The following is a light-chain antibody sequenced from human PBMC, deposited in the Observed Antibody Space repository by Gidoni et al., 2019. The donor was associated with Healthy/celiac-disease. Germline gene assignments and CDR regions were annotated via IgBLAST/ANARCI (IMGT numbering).Light chain of an antibody. V-gene: IGLV1-40*01. Sequence: QSVLTQPPSVSGAPGQTVTIPCTGSSSNIGAGYDVHWYQQLPGTAPKLLIYGNSNRPSGVPDRFSGSKSGTSASLAITGLQAEDEADYYCQSYDSSLSGVVFGGGTKLTVL. CDR3: QSYDSSLSGVV. J-gene: IGLJ2*01. CDR1: SSNIGAGYD. CDR2: GNS.